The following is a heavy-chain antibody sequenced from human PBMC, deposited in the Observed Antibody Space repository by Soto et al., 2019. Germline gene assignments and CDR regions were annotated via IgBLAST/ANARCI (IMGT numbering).Heavy chain of an antibody. Sequence: QVQLVESGGGVVQPGRSLRLSCAASGFTFSSYGMHWVRQAPGKGLEWVAVIWYDGSNKYYADSVKGRFTISRDNSKNTLYLQMNSLRAEDTAVYYCARDPTVTTGYCDYWGQGTLVTVSS. CDR3: ARDPTVTTGYCDY. CDR2: IWYDGSNK. CDR1: GFTFSSYG. D-gene: IGHD4-17*01. J-gene: IGHJ4*02. V-gene: IGHV3-33*01.